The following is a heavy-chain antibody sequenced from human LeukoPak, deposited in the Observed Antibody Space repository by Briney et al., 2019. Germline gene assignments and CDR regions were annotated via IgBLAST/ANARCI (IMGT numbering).Heavy chain of an antibody. CDR2: IKQDGSDK. CDR3: ARWAGGHYDY. D-gene: IGHD1-26*01. J-gene: IGHJ4*02. V-gene: IGHV3-7*03. Sequence: PGGSLRPSCAVSGFTFSTYWMSWVRQAPGKGLEWVANIKQDGSDKYYVESVKGRFTISRDNAKNSLYLQMNSLRAEDTAVYYCARWAGGHYDYWGQGTLVTVSS. CDR1: GFTFSTYW.